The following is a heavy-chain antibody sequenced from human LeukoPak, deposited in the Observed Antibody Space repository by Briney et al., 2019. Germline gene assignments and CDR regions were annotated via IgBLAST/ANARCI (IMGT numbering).Heavy chain of an antibody. CDR3: AGSDSSGYLEAY. CDR2: VRNKANSYTT. D-gene: IGHD3-22*01. CDR1: GFTFSAHY. Sequence: GGSLRLSCVDSGFTFSAHYMDWVRQAPGKGLEWVGRVRNKANSYTTEYAASVKDRFIISRDDSKSSLYLQMNSLKIEDTAVYYCAGSDSSGYLEAYWGQGTLVTVSS. V-gene: IGHV3-72*01. J-gene: IGHJ4*02.